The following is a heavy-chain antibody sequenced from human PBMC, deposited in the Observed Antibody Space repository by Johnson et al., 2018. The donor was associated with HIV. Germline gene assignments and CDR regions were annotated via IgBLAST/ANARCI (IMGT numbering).Heavy chain of an antibody. Sequence: VQLVESGGGLVQPGRSLRLSCGASGFTFDDYAMHWVRQAPGKGLEWVSGISWNRGSIGYADSVKGRFTISRDNSKNTLYLQMNSLRAEDTAVYYCAGELGINAFDIWGQGTMVTVSS. CDR1: GFTFDDYA. J-gene: IGHJ3*02. V-gene: IGHV3-9*01. CDR3: AGELGINAFDI. CDR2: ISWNRGSI. D-gene: IGHD7-27*01.